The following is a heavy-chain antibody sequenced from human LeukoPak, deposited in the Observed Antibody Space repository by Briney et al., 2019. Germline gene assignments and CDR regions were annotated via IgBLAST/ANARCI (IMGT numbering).Heavy chain of an antibody. CDR3: ARDYSSTTNDY. J-gene: IGHJ4*02. D-gene: IGHD2-2*01. Sequence: PGGSLRLSCAASGFTFSAYWMNWARQAPGKGLEWVASIKRDGSEKYYVDSVKGRFTISRDNAKNSLYLQMNSLRAEDTAVYYCARDYSSTTNDYWGQGTLVTVSS. V-gene: IGHV3-7*01. CDR2: IKRDGSEK. CDR1: GFTFSAYW.